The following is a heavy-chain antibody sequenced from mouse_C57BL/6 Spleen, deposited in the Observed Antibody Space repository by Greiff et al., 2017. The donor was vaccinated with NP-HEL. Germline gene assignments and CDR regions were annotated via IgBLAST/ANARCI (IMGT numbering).Heavy chain of an antibody. CDR3: ARSMGSRYFDV. CDR1: GYAFSSYW. D-gene: IGHD2-3*01. J-gene: IGHJ1*03. CDR2: IYPGDGDT. Sequence: VQLKESGAELVKPGASVKISCKASGYAFSSYWMNWVKQRPGKGLEWIGQIYPGDGDTNYNGKFKGKATLTADKSSSTAYMQLSSLTSEDSAVYFCARSMGSRYFDVWGTGTTVTVSS. V-gene: IGHV1-80*01.